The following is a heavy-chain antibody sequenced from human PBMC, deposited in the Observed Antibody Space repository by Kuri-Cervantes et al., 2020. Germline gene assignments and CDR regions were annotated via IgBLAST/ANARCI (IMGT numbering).Heavy chain of an antibody. CDR3: AREAGRTYSLDY. V-gene: IGHV3-23*01. D-gene: IGHD1-1*01. Sequence: GGSLRLSCAASGLTFSSYAMSWVRQAPGKGLEWVSAISGSGGSTYYADSVKGRFTISRDNAKNSLYLQMNSLRAEDTAVYYCAREAGRTYSLDYWGQGTLVTVSS. CDR2: ISGSGGST. J-gene: IGHJ4*02. CDR1: GLTFSSYA.